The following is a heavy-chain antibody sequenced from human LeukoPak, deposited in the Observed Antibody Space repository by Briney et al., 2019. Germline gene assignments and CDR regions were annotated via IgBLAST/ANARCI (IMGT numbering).Heavy chain of an antibody. CDR2: IYYSGST. D-gene: IGHD2-2*01. CDR3: AREDQLAVDY. Sequence: TLSLTCTVSGGSISSGGYYWSWSSQHPGKGLEWIGYIYYSGSTYYNPSLKSRVTISVDTSKNQFSLKLSSVTAADTAVYYCAREDQLAVDYWGQGTLVTVSS. V-gene: IGHV4-31*03. CDR1: GGSISSGGYY. J-gene: IGHJ4*02.